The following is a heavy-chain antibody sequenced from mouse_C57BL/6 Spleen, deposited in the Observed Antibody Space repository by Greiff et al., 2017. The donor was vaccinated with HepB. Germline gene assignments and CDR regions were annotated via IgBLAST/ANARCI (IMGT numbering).Heavy chain of an antibody. D-gene: IGHD2-4*01. Sequence: VQLQQSGPELVKPGASVKISCKASGYTFTDYYMNWVKQSHGKSLEWIGDINPNNGGTSYNQKFKGKATLTVDKSSSTAYMELRSLTSEDSAVYYCARGDYLFAYWGQGTLVTVSA. V-gene: IGHV1-26*01. CDR1: GYTFTDYY. J-gene: IGHJ3*01. CDR3: ARGDYLFAY. CDR2: INPNNGGT.